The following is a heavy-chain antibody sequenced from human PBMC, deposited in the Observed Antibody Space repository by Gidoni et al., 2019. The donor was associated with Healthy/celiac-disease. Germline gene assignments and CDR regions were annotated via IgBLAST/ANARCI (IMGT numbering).Heavy chain of an antibody. Sequence: QVQLQESGPGLVKPSETLSLTCTVSGGSISSYYWSWIRQPPGKGLEWIGYIYYSGSTNYNPSLKSRVTISVDTSKNQFSLKLSSVTAADTAVYYCARDGGNYYMDVWGKGTTVTVSS. CDR3: ARDGGNYYMDV. V-gene: IGHV4-59*01. CDR2: IYYSGST. D-gene: IGHD2-15*01. J-gene: IGHJ6*03. CDR1: GGSISSYY.